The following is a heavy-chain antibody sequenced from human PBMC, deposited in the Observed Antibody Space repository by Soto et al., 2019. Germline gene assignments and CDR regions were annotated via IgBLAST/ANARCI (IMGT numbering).Heavy chain of an antibody. J-gene: IGHJ4*02. CDR1: GGSISRGEYY. CDR3: ARVPWYYDSSGYYYPFDY. V-gene: IGHV4-30-4*01. D-gene: IGHD3-22*01. CDR2: IYYSGST. Sequence: QVQLQESGPGLVKPSQTLSLTCTVSGGSISRGEYYWSWIRQPPGKGLEGIGYIYYSGSTDYNQSLKSRVTISVDTSKYQFSLKLSSVTAADTAVYYCARVPWYYDSSGYYYPFDYWGQGTLVTVSS.